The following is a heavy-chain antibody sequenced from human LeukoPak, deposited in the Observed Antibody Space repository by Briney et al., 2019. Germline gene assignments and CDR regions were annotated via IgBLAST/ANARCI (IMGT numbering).Heavy chain of an antibody. CDR2: IYPGDSDT. J-gene: IGHJ4*02. V-gene: IGHV5-51*01. D-gene: IGHD1-26*01. CDR1: GYSFTSYW. Sequence: GESLKISCKGSGYSFTSYWIGWVRQMPGKGLEWMGIIYPGDSDTRYSPSFQGQVTISADKSISTAYLQWSSLKASDTAMYYCARSSYSGSYRYYFDYRGQGTLVTVSS. CDR3: ARSSYSGSYRYYFDY.